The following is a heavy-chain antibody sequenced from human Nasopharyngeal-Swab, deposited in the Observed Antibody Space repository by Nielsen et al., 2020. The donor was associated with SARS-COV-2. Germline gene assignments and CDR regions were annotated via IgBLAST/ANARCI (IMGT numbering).Heavy chain of an antibody. V-gene: IGHV1-24*01. D-gene: IGHD2-8*02. CDR1: GYTLTELS. CDR3: ATSSPVVSSGNWFDP. CDR2: FDPEDGET. Sequence: GGSLRLSCKVSGYTLTELSMHWVRQAPGKGLEWMGGFDPEDGETIYAQKFQGRVTMTEDTSTDTAYMDLSSLRSEDTAVYYCATSSPVVSSGNWFDPWGQGTLVTVSS. J-gene: IGHJ5*02.